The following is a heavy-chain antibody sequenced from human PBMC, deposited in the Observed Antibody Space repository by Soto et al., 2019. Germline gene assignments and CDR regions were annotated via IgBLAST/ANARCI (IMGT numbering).Heavy chain of an antibody. CDR2: IFSSGST. D-gene: IGHD5-12*01. CDR3: AREGSYSAYNFAHGIQLWSFDF. CDR1: GGSINTFY. Sequence: QVRLQESGPGLLKPSETLSLTCTVSGGSINTFYWSWVRQPAGKGLEWIGRIFSSGSTSFNPSLEGRVAMSVDTSKNHFSLNLSSVTAADMAVYYCAREGSYSAYNFAHGIQLWSFDFWGQGALVTVSS. J-gene: IGHJ4*02. V-gene: IGHV4-4*07.